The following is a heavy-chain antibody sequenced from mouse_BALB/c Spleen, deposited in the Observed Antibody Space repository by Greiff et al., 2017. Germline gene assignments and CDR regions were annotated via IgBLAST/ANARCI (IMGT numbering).Heavy chain of an antibody. CDR3: ARGGALGRMDY. CDR1: GFTFSSYA. CDR2: ISSGGSYT. D-gene: IGHD4-1*01. J-gene: IGHJ4*01. Sequence: EVQLQESGGGLVKPGGSLKLSCAASGFTFSSYAMSWVRQSPEKRLEWVAEISSGGSYTYYPDTVTGRFTISRDNAKNTLYLEMSSLRSEDTAMYYCARGGALGRMDYRGQGASVTVSS. V-gene: IGHV5-9-4*01.